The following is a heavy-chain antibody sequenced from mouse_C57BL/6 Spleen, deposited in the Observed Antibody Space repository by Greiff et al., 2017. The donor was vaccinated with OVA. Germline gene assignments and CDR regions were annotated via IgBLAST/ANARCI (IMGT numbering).Heavy chain of an antibody. CDR2: IWGVGST. CDR3: AIRREEGAMDY. J-gene: IGHJ4*01. D-gene: IGHD3-3*01. CDR1: GFSLTSYG. V-gene: IGHV2-6*01. Sequence: QVQLQQSGPGLVAPSQSLSITCTVSGFSLTSYGVDWVRQSPGKGLEWLGVIWGVGSTNYNSALKSRLSISKDNSKSQVFLKMNSLPTDDTDMYYCAIRREEGAMDYWGQGTSVTVSS.